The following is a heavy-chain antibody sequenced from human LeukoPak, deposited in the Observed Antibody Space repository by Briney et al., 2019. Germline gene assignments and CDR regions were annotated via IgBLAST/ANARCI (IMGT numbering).Heavy chain of an antibody. CDR1: GFTFSTYS. Sequence: PGGSLRLSCAASGFTFSTYSMNWVRQAPGKGLQWVSSMSSSSSYIYYADSVKGRFTISRDNAENSLYLQMNSPRAEDTAVYYCAELGITMIGGVWGKGTTVTISS. CDR3: AELGITMIGGV. CDR2: MSSSSSYI. J-gene: IGHJ6*04. D-gene: IGHD3-10*02. V-gene: IGHV3-21*01.